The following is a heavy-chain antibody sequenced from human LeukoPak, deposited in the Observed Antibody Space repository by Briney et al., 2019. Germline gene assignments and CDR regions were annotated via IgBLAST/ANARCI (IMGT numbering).Heavy chain of an antibody. CDR1: GGSITSYY. J-gene: IGHJ4*02. CDR2: IYTSGST. Sequence: SETLSLTCTVSGGSITSYYWSWIRQPAGKGLEWIGRIYTSGSTNYNPSLKSRVTMSVDTSKNQLSLKLSSVTAADTAVYYCARGDTVAARPGRFDYWGQGTLVTVSS. D-gene: IGHD6-6*01. V-gene: IGHV4-4*07. CDR3: ARGDTVAARPGRFDY.